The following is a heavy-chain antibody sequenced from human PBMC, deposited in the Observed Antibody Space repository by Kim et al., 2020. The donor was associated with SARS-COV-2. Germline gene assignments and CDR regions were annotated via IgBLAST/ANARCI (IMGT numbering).Heavy chain of an antibody. CDR2: IYYSGST. CDR1: GGSISSYY. CDR3: AREGLGYCSSTSCYRAFGI. J-gene: IGHJ3*02. D-gene: IGHD2-2*01. V-gene: IGHV4-59*08. Sequence: SETLSLTCTVSGGSISSYYWSWIRQPPGKGLEWIGYIYYSGSTNYNPSLKSRVTISVDTSKNQFSLKLSSVTAADTAVYYCAREGLGYCSSTSCYRAFGIWGQGTMVTVSS.